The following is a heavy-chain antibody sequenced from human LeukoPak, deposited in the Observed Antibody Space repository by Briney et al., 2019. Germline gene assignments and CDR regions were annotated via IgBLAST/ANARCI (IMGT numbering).Heavy chain of an antibody. CDR1: GYTLTELS. CDR2: FDPEDSET. CDR3: ATERRDGYNPDFDY. J-gene: IGHJ4*02. V-gene: IGHV1-24*01. D-gene: IGHD5-24*01. Sequence: GSVKVSCKVSGYTLTELSMHWVRQAPGKGLEWMGGFDPEDSETIYAQKFQGRVTMTEDTSTDTAYMELSSLRSEDTAVYYCATERRDGYNPDFDYWGQGTLVTVSS.